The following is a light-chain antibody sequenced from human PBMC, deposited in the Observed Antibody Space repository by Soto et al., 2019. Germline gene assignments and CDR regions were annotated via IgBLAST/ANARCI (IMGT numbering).Light chain of an antibody. J-gene: IGKJ2*01. CDR2: DAS. Sequence: EIVLSQSPATLSLSPGERATLSCRPSQSVCSYLAWYQQKPGQAPRLLIYDASNRATGIPARFSGSGSGTDFTLTISRLEPEDFAVYYCQQRSNWPYTFGQGTKLEIK. V-gene: IGKV3-11*01. CDR3: QQRSNWPYT. CDR1: QSVCSY.